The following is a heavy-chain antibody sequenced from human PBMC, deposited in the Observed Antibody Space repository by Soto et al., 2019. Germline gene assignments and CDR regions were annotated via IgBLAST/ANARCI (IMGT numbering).Heavy chain of an antibody. J-gene: IGHJ4*02. CDR2: ISAYNGNP. D-gene: IGHD5-12*01. Sequence: ASLKVSCKCSGYTFTRYGISLVRHAPGHGLEWMAWISAYNGNPNYAQTLQGRVTMTTDTSTSTAYMELRSLRSDATAVYSCARAMNIVATVDFDYWGQGTLVTVS. CDR1: GYTFTRYG. CDR3: ARAMNIVATVDFDY. V-gene: IGHV1-18*04.